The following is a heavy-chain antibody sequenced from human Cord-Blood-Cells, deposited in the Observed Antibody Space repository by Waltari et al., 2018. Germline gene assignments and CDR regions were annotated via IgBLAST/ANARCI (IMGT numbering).Heavy chain of an antibody. CDR3: ASFHYYYMDV. Sequence: QVQLQQWGAGLLKPSETLSLTCAVYGGSFSGYYWSWIRQPPGKGLEWIGEINHSGSTNYNPSLKSRVTISVDTSKNQVSLKLSSVTAADTAVYYCASFHYYYMDVWGKGTTVTVSS. V-gene: IGHV4-34*01. CDR1: GGSFSGYY. CDR2: INHSGST. J-gene: IGHJ6*03.